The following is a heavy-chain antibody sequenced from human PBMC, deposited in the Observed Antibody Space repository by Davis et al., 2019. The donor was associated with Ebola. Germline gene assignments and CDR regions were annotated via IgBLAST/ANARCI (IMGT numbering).Heavy chain of an antibody. CDR3: ARGAMVRGVIIMDY. CDR1: GFTFSSYW. D-gene: IGHD3-10*01. CDR2: IKQDGSEK. J-gene: IGHJ4*02. V-gene: IGHV3-7*03. Sequence: GESLKISCAASGFTFSSYWMSWVRQAPGKGLEWVANIKQDGSEKYYVDSVKGRFTISRDNAKNSLYLQMNSLRAEDTAVYYCARGAMVRGVIIMDYWGQGTLVTVSS.